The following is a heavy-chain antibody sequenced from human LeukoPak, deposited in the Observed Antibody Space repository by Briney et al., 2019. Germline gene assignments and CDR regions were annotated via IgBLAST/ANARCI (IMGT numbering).Heavy chain of an antibody. D-gene: IGHD1-26*01. V-gene: IGHV1-46*01. CDR2: INPSGGST. J-gene: IGHJ4*02. Sequence: ASVTVSCKASGYTFTSYYMPWVRQAPGQGLEWMGIINPSGGSTSYAQKFQGRVTMTRDMSTSTVYMELSSLRSEDTAVYYCARDQHGGGATEKNDYWGQGTLVTASS. CDR3: ARDQHGGGATEKNDY. CDR1: GYTFTSYY.